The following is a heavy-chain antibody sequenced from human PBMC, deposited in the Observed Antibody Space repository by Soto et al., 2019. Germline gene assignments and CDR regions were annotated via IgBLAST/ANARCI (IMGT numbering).Heavy chain of an antibody. Sequence: GGSLRLSCAASGFTSSDHYLDWVRQAPGKGLEWVARSRDKIRSYTTEYAASVKGRFIISRDDSKNSVYLQMSSLKTEDTAVYYCTRSTYGYGNFDYWGQGTLVTVSS. CDR3: TRSTYGYGNFDY. CDR2: SRDKIRSYTT. CDR1: GFTSSDHY. J-gene: IGHJ4*02. V-gene: IGHV3-72*01. D-gene: IGHD5-12*01.